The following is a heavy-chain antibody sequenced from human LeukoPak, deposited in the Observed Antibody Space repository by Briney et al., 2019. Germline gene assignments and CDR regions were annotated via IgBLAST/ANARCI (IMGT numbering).Heavy chain of an antibody. J-gene: IGHJ6*03. CDR2: ISGSGGST. CDR1: GFTFSSYG. CDR3: AKDTDSGSYLYYYYYMDV. V-gene: IGHV3-23*01. Sequence: GGSLRLSCAASGFTFSSYGMSWVRQAPGKGLEGVSAISGSGGSTYYADSVKGRFTISRDNSKNTLYLQMNSLRAEDTAVYYCAKDTDSGSYLYYYYYMDVWGKGTTVTISS. D-gene: IGHD3-10*01.